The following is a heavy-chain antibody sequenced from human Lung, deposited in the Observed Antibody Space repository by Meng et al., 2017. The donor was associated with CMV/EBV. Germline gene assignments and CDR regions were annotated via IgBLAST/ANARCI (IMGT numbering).Heavy chain of an antibody. J-gene: IGHJ5*02. CDR1: GFTFSSYE. CDR2: ISSGGTSR. V-gene: IGHV3-48*03. CDR3: TRGSASWSEYNWFDP. D-gene: IGHD6-13*01. Sequence: SXKISXATSGFTFSSYEMNWVRQAPGKGLEWISYISSGGTSRYYADSVKGRFSISIDNAKNSLYLQMNSLRVEDTALYYCTRGSASWSEYNWFDPWGQGXLVTVSS.